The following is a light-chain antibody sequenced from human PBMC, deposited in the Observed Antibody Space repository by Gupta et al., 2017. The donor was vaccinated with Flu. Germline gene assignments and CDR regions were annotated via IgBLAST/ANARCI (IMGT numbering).Light chain of an antibody. CDR1: TGHNGYI. J-gene: IGLJ1*01. Sequence: QPVLTQSSSASASLGSSVKLTCTLNTGHNGYIIAWHQQQPGKAPRFLMKLEGSGSYDKGSGVPDRFSGSSSGADGHLTISNLQFEDEADYYCETWDSRGYVFGAGTKLTVL. CDR3: ETWDSRGYV. CDR2: LEGSGSY. V-gene: IGLV4-60*02.